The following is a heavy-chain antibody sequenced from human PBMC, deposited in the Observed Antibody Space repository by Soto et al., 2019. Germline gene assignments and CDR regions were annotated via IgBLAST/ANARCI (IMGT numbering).Heavy chain of an antibody. CDR1: GFSFKDYA. CDR2: ISGGGSI. D-gene: IGHD3-22*01. CDR3: ARDSSRKIVVVLAGVFDV. Sequence: EVQLLESGGRLIQPGGSLRLACAASGFSFKDYAMGWVGQAPGKGLEWVSVISGGGSIYYSDSVKGRFTVSRDTSKNILYLQMDSLRAEDSALYYCARDSSRKIVVVLAGVFDVWGQGTMVTVSS. V-gene: IGHV3-23*01. J-gene: IGHJ3*01.